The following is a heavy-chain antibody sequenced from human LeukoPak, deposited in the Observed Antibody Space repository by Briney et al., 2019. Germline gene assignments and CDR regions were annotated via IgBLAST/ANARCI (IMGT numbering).Heavy chain of an antibody. D-gene: IGHD4/OR15-4a*01. J-gene: IGHJ4*02. V-gene: IGHV4-34*12. CDR3: ARGAPGY. CDR2: IIHSGST. CDR1: GGSFSSYP. Sequence: SETLSLTCAVYGGSFSSYPWTWIRQPPGKGLEWIGQIIHSGSTKYNPSLNGRVTVSVDTSKNQFSLKLTSVTAADTAVYYCARGAPGYWGQGTLVTVSS.